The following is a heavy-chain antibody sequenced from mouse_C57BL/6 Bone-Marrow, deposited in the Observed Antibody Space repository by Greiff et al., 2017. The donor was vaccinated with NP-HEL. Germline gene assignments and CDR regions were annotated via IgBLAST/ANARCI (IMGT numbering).Heavy chain of an antibody. Sequence: EVHLVESGGGLVKPGGSLKLSCAASGFTFSSYTMSWVRQTPEKRLEWVATISGGGGNTYYPDSVKGRFTISGDNAKNTLYLQMSSLRSEDTALYYCARQGYPWFAYWGQGTLVTVSA. CDR3: ARQGYPWFAY. CDR2: ISGGGGNT. CDR1: GFTFSSYT. V-gene: IGHV5-9*01. J-gene: IGHJ3*01.